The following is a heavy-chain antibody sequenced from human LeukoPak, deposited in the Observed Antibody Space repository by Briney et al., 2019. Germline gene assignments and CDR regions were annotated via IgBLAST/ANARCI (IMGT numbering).Heavy chain of an antibody. CDR1: GFNFINYA. D-gene: IGHD5/OR15-5a*01. J-gene: IGHJ3*02. Sequence: GGSLRLSCAASGFNFINYAMTWVRQAPGKGLEWVSAISGSGISTYYRDSVKGRFTISRDNSKNTLSLQMDSLRAEDTAVYYWARRQQVHDGGAFDIWGQGTMVTVSS. CDR3: ARRQQVHDGGAFDI. CDR2: ISGSGIST. V-gene: IGHV3-23*01.